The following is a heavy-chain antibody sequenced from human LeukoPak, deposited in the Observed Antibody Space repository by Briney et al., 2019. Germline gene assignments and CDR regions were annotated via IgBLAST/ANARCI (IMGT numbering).Heavy chain of an antibody. V-gene: IGHV1-18*01. J-gene: IGHJ4*02. CDR3: ALQLERPGPQGFDY. CDR1: GYTFANYG. CDR2: INTNNGNT. D-gene: IGHD1-1*01. Sequence: RASVKVSCKTSGYTFANYGISWVRQAPGQGLEWMGWINTNNGNTNYAQILQGRVTMTTDTSTSTAYMELRSLRSDDTAVYYCALQLERPGPQGFDYWGQGTLVTVSS.